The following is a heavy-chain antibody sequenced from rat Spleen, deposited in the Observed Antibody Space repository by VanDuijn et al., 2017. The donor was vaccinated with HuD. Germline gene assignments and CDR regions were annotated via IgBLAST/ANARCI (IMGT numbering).Heavy chain of an antibody. V-gene: IGHV4-2*01. CDR2: INKDSRTI. CDR3: VREEGGVDD. J-gene: IGHJ2*01. Sequence: EVKLVESGGGLVQPGRSLKLSCAASGFNFNDYWMGWVRQAPGKGLEWIAEINKDSRTIKYYPSLKDKLNISRDNAQNTLYLQMSKMGSEDTGIYYCVREEGGVDDWGEGVMVTVSS. CDR1: GFNFNDYW.